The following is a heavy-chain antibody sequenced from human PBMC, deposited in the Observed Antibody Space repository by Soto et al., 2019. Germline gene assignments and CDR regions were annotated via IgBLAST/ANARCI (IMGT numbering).Heavy chain of an antibody. CDR1: GASITGSSY. Sequence: SETLSLTCTVSGASITGSSYWSWIRQPAGKGLEWIGRFSLSGTTSYNPSLRSRVTMSADVSKNQFSMRLTSVTAADTALYYCARGMKPPGATAWYYFDSWGQRTMVTVS. D-gene: IGHD2-8*02. V-gene: IGHV4-4*07. CDR3: ARGMKPPGATAWYYFDS. CDR2: FSLSGTT. J-gene: IGHJ4*02.